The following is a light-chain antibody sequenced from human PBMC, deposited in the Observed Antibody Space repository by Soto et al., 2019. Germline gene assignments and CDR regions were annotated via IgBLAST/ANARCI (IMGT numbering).Light chain of an antibody. J-gene: IGKJ1*01. V-gene: IGKV3-20*01. CDR3: RQYGDSTPT. CDR1: QSVSSNS. CDR2: GTS. Sequence: EIVLTQSPGTLSLSPGESATLSCRASQSVSSNSLAWYRRNPGQPPRLLIYGTSTRATDIPRRFSGSGSGTHFTLTITRLEPEDFVVYFCRQYGDSTPTFGQGTKVEVK.